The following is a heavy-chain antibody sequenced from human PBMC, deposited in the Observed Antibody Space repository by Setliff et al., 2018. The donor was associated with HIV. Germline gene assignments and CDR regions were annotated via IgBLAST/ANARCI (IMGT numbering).Heavy chain of an antibody. CDR2: IRSKAYGGTT. Sequence: AGGSLRLSCTASGFTFGDYAMSWVRQAPGKGLEWVGFIRSKAYGGTTEYAASVKDRFTISRDNSKSIAYLQMNSLKIEDTAVYYCARDRTDILTYFDYWGQGTLVTAPQ. D-gene: IGHD3-9*01. CDR3: ARDRTDILTYFDY. V-gene: IGHV3-49*04. J-gene: IGHJ4*02. CDR1: GFTFGDYA.